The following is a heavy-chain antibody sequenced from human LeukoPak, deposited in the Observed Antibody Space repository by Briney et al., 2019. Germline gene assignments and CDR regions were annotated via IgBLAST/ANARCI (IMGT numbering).Heavy chain of an antibody. CDR2: INPNSGGT. D-gene: IGHD6-6*01. V-gene: IGHV1-2*02. J-gene: IGHJ4*02. CDR1: GYTFTGYY. CDR3: AREGHIAARPGY. Sequence: GASVKVSCKASGYTFTGYYMHWVRQAPGQGLEWMGWINPNSGGTNYAQKFQGRVTMTRYTSISTAYMELSSLRSEDTAVYYCAREGHIAARPGYWGQGTLVTVSS.